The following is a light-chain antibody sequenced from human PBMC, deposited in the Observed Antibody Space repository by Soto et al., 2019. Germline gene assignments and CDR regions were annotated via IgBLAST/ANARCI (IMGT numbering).Light chain of an antibody. V-gene: IGLV7-43*01. Sequence: QTVVTQEPSLTVSPGGTVTLTCASSTGAVTSDYYPNWFQQRPGQAPTVLIYSTMNKHSWTPARFSGSLLGGKAALTLSGAQPEDEAGYYCLIYYGDGWVFGGGTKLTVL. CDR2: STM. CDR1: TGAVTSDYY. J-gene: IGLJ3*02. CDR3: LIYYGDGWV.